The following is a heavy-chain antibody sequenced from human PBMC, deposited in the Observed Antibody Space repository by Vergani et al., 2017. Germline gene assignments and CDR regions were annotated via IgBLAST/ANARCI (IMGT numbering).Heavy chain of an antibody. CDR1: GFTFSSYA. Sequence: VQLVESGGGLVKPGGSLRLSCAASGFTFSSYAMHWVRQAPGKGLEWVAVISYDGSNKYYADSVKGRFTISRDNSKNTLYLQMNSLRAEDTAVYYCARESHTYYDFWSGYYTRDAFDIWGQGTMVTVSS. CDR2: ISYDGSNK. V-gene: IGHV3-30-3*01. CDR3: ARESHTYYDFWSGYYTRDAFDI. D-gene: IGHD3-3*01. J-gene: IGHJ3*02.